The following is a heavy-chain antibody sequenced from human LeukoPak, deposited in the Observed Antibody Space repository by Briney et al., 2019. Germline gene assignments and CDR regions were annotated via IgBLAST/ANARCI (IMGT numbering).Heavy chain of an antibody. D-gene: IGHD1-26*01. V-gene: IGHV4-39*01. Sequence: SETLSLTCTVSGGSISSSSYYWGWIRQPPGKGLEWIGSIYYSGSTYYNPSLKSRVTISVDTSKNQFSLKLSSVTAADTAVYYCARPGIVGAPSGFDPWGQGTLVTVSS. CDR2: IYYSGST. CDR1: GGSISSSSYY. CDR3: ARPGIVGAPSGFDP. J-gene: IGHJ5*02.